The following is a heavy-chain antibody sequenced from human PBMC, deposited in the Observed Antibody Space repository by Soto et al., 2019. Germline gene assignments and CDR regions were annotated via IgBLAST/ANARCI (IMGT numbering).Heavy chain of an antibody. CDR3: AKDSVNAVAGTRNYYYYYGTDV. CDR2: ISYDGSNK. CDR1: GFTFSSYG. D-gene: IGHD6-19*01. J-gene: IGHJ6*02. V-gene: IGHV3-30*18. Sequence: GGSLRLSCAASGFTFSSYGMHWVRQAPGKGLEWVAVISYDGSNKYYADSVKGRFTISRDNSKNTLYLQMNSLRAEDTAVYYCAKDSVNAVAGTRNYYYYYGTDVWGQGTTVTVSS.